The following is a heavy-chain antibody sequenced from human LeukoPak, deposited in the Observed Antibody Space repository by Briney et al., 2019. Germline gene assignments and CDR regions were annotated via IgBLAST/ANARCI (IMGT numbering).Heavy chain of an antibody. Sequence: SVKVSCKASGGTFSSYAISWVRQAPGQGLEWMGGIIPIFGTANYAQKFQGRVTITTDESTSTAYMELSSLRSEDTAMYYCARSPVSGLGVDYWGQGTLVTVSS. J-gene: IGHJ4*02. CDR2: IIPIFGTA. D-gene: IGHD3-16*01. CDR1: GGTFSSYA. CDR3: ARSPVSGLGVDY. V-gene: IGHV1-69*05.